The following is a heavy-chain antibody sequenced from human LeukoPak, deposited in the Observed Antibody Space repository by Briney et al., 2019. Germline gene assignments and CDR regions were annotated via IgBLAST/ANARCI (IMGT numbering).Heavy chain of an antibody. J-gene: IGHJ5*02. CDR1: GFTFSSYP. CDR2: ISSDGGTK. D-gene: IGHD6-19*01. V-gene: IGHV3-30-3*01. CDR3: ARHRDTSGWYQWFDP. Sequence: GGSLRLSCAASGFTFSSYPMHWVRQAPGKGLEWLAVISSDGGTKCYADSVQGRFTVSRDNSQNTLSLQMNSLRPEDTAIYYCARHRDTSGWYQWFDPRGQGTLVTVSS.